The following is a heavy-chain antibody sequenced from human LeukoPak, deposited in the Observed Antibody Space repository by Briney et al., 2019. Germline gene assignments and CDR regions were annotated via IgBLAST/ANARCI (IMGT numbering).Heavy chain of an antibody. J-gene: IGHJ4*02. Sequence: GGSLRLSCTASGFTFSNHALHWVRQAPGKGLEWLTVISYDGRNEYYADSVTGRFTISRDNAKNALYLQMNSLTAEDTALYHCARDRSYGSFDFWGQGTLVTVPS. V-gene: IGHV3-30*04. D-gene: IGHD5-18*01. CDR2: ISYDGRNE. CDR3: ARDRSYGSFDF. CDR1: GFTFSNHA.